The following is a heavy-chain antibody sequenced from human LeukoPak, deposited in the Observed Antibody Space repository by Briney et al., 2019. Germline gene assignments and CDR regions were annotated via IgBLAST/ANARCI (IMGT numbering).Heavy chain of an antibody. Sequence: SETLSLPCTLSGDSHDRHYWSWMPHPPGKSLEWIGYIYYRGTTSYNPFLKSRATISVDTSKNQFSLKLNSVTAADTAVYYCARLPRYGGYYHFDYWGQGILVIVSS. CDR3: ARLPRYGGYYHFDY. V-gene: IGHV4-59*11. D-gene: IGHD4-17*01. CDR1: GDSHDRHY. CDR2: IYYRGTT. J-gene: IGHJ4*02.